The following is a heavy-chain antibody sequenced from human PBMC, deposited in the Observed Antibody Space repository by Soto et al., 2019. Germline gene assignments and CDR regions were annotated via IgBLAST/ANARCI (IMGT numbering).Heavy chain of an antibody. CDR2: IHSDGSRT. J-gene: IGHJ3*01. V-gene: IGHV3-74*01. Sequence: EVQLVESGGGLVWPGGSLRLSCAASGFTFSYYWMHWVRQAPGKGLVWVSRIHSDGSRTTYADFVKGRFIISRDNARNTVDLQMNSVRVEDTAVYYCARGDRGAFDLWGQGTVVTVSS. CDR3: ARGDRGAFDL. D-gene: IGHD1-26*01. CDR1: GFTFSYYW.